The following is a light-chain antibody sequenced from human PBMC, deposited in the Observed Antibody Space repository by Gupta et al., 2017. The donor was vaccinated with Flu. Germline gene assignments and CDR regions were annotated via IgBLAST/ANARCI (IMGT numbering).Light chain of an antibody. CDR3: LQYNDCPYT. J-gene: IGKJ2*01. CDR1: QSDDTK. CDR2: AAS. Sequence: TLSCTPRQSDDTKLAWYQQKPGDSSWLLIYAASRTATGLPSRFSGRGSGTLSALTVRSLQSELFAAYYCLQYNDCPYTFVQCAKVEI. V-gene: IGKV3D-15*01.